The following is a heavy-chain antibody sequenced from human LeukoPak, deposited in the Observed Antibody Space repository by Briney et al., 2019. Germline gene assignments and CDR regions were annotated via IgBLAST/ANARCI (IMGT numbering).Heavy chain of an antibody. CDR3: ARIRNYEIDY. CDR1: GGSISSYY. V-gene: IGHV4-4*09. CDR2: IYSSGSG. J-gene: IGHJ4*02. Sequence: PSETLSLTCNVSGGSISSYYWSWIRQPPGKGLEWIGYIYSSGSGNYNPSLKSQVTFSVDTSKNQFPLKLSSVTAADTAVYYCARIRNYEIDYWGQGTLVTVSS. D-gene: IGHD3-3*01.